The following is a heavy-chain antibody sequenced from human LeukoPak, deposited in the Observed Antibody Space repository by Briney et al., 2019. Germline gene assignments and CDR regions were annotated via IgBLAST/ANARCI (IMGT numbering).Heavy chain of an antibody. CDR1: GFTFSDYY. V-gene: IGHV3-11*01. D-gene: IGHD3-3*01. CDR2: ISSSGSTI. CDR3: AKDVEDYDSWSGYLYYFDY. Sequence: PGGSLRLSCAASGFTFSDYYMSWIRQAPGKGLEWVSYISSSGSTIYYADSVKGRFTISRDNSKNTLYLQMNSLGAEDTAVYYCAKDVEDYDSWSGYLYYFDYWGQGTLVTVSS. J-gene: IGHJ4*02.